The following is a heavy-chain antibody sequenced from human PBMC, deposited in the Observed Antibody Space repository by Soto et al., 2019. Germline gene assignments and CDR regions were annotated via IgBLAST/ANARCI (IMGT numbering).Heavy chain of an antibody. V-gene: IGHV4-30-2*01. D-gene: IGHD2-21*02. Sequence: SLTCAVSGGSISSGGFSWSWIRQPPGKGLEWIGYIHYAGNTYYNPSLKGRVTISVDRSKNQFSLELYSVAAADTAVYYCARSYCGGDCYSDFDAFDIWGQGTPVTVSS. CDR1: GGSISSGGFS. CDR3: ARSYCGGDCYSDFDAFDI. CDR2: IHYAGNT. J-gene: IGHJ3*02.